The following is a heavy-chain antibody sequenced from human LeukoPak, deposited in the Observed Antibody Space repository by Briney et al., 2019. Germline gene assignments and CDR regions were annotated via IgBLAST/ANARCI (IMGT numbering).Heavy chain of an antibody. CDR1: GGSFSGYY. V-gene: IGHV4-34*01. D-gene: IGHD3-22*01. Sequence: SETLSLTCAVYGGSFSGYYWSWIRQPPGKGLEWIGEINHSGSTNYNPSLKSRVTISVDMSKNQFSLKLSSVTAADTAVYYCARARTYYYDSSGYYLFDYWGQGTLVTVSS. J-gene: IGHJ4*02. CDR2: INHSGST. CDR3: ARARTYYYDSSGYYLFDY.